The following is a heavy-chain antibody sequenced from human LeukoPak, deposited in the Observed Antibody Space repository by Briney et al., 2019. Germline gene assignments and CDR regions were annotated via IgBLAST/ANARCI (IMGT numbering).Heavy chain of an antibody. D-gene: IGHD3-22*01. CDR3: VRSAFHAGSGNYYDY. J-gene: IGHJ4*02. CDR1: GFTFSSNF. Sequence: GGSLRLSCAASGFTFSSNFMSWVRQAPGKGLEWVSVILTAGKTYYADSVKGRFTISRDNAENTLYLQMNSLRVEDTAVYYCVRSAFHAGSGNYYDYWGQGTLVTVSS. CDR2: ILTAGKT. V-gene: IGHV3-53*01.